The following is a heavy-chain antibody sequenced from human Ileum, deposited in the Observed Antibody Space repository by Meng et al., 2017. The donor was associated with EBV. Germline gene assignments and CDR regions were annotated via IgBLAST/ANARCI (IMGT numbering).Heavy chain of an antibody. CDR3: ARARSSSSHTAMAYY. Sequence: QVQLVESGGGSVEPGGYLRLSCAASGFTFRDYNMTWIRQAPGKGLEWISSISGTSTTIHHADSVKGRFTISRDNDNNSLYLQMSSLRAEDTAVYYCARARSSSSHTAMAYYWGQGTLVTVSS. V-gene: IGHV3-11*01. CDR2: ISGTSTTI. J-gene: IGHJ4*02. D-gene: IGHD5-18*01. CDR1: GFTFRDYN.